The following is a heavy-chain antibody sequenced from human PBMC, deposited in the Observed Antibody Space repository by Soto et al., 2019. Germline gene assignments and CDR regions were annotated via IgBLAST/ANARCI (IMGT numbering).Heavy chain of an antibody. CDR1: GFTFSRYA. CDR3: AKDLGYDFWSGYTFDP. J-gene: IGHJ5*02. V-gene: IGHV3-23*01. D-gene: IGHD3-3*01. Sequence: PGGSLRLSCAASGFTFSRYAMSWVRQAPGKGLEWVSAISGSGGSTYYADSVKGRFTISRDNSKNTLYLQMNSLRAEDTAVYYCAKDLGYDFWSGYTFDPWGQGTQVTVS. CDR2: ISGSGGST.